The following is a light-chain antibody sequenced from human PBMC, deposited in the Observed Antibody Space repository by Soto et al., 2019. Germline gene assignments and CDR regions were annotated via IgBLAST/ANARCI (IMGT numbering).Light chain of an antibody. V-gene: IGKV3D-7*01. CDR1: QTLSSSF. CDR2: GAS. Sequence: EIVLSQSPCTLSLSPREGPPPSCTTSQTLSSSFLAWYQQTPGQAPRLLIYGASTRATGIPDRFSGSGSGTDFTLTISSLQPEDFATYYCLQDYDYPRTFGQGTKVDIK. CDR3: LQDYDYPRT. J-gene: IGKJ1*01.